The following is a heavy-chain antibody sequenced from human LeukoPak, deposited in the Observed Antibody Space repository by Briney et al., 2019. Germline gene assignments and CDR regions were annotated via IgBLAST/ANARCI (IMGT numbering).Heavy chain of an antibody. Sequence: LSLTCVVSGDSIDSGGFSWSWIRQAPGKGLEWVSYISSSGTTIYYADSVKGRFTISRDNAKNSLYLQMNSLRAEDTAVYYCARRRDSGSLQHFDYWGQGTLVTVSS. J-gene: IGHJ4*02. CDR3: ARRRDSGSLQHFDY. D-gene: IGHD1-26*01. CDR2: ISSSGTTI. CDR1: GDSIDSGGFS. V-gene: IGHV3-11*01.